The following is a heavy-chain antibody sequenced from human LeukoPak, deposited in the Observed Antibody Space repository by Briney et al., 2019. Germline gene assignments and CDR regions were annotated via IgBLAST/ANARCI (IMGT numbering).Heavy chain of an antibody. CDR1: GYTFTGYY. V-gene: IGHV1-2*02. CDR3: ARGSTGYSSSHFDY. CDR2: INPNSGGT. D-gene: IGHD6-13*01. Sequence: ASVKVSCRASGYTFTGYYMHWVRQAPGQGLEWMGWINPNSGGTNYAQKFQGRVTMTRDTSISTAYMELSRLRSDDTAVYYCARGSTGYSSSHFDYWGQGTLVTVSS. J-gene: IGHJ4*02.